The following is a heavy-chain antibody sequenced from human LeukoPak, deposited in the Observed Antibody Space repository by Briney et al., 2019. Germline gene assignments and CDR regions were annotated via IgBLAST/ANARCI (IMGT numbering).Heavy chain of an antibody. D-gene: IGHD6-13*01. CDR1: GFTFSRNG. V-gene: IGHV3-30*02. Sequence: PGGSLRLTCATSGFTFSRNGMHWVRQAPGKGLEWVAFIRFDGGYKYYADSVKGRFTISRDDSKNTLYLQMNSLTAEDTAVYYCVKDRTSSWAFDYWGQGTLVTVSS. CDR2: IRFDGGYK. CDR3: VKDRTSSWAFDY. J-gene: IGHJ4*02.